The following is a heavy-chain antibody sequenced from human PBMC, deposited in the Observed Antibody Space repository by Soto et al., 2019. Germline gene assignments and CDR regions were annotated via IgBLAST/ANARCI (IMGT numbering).Heavy chain of an antibody. J-gene: IGHJ5*01. V-gene: IGHV4-4*02. CDR2: VHISGHN. D-gene: IGHD1-1*01. Sequence: PSETLSLTCTLSGGSVRAPDWWNWVRQSPDKGLEWIAEVHISGHNNYNPSLRSRVSVSIDSSKNQFYLNLNSVTAADTAIYYCARVRQGCAANNCYFDPWGQGHPVTVSS. CDR3: ARVRQGCAANNCYFDP. CDR1: GGSVRAPDW.